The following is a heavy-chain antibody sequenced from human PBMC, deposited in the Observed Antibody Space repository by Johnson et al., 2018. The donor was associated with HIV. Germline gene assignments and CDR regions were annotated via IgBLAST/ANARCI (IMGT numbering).Heavy chain of an antibody. CDR1: GITFSDYA. J-gene: IGHJ3*02. CDR2: ISWNSGSI. CDR3: ARVRAGRENAFDI. D-gene: IGHD1-26*01. Sequence: VQLVESGGGVVQPGRSLRLSCAASGITFSDYAMHWVRQAPGKGLEWVSGISWNSGSIGYADSVKGRFTISRDNAKNSLYLQMNSPRVDDTAIYYCARVRAGRENAFDIWGQGTVVTVSS. V-gene: IGHV3-9*01.